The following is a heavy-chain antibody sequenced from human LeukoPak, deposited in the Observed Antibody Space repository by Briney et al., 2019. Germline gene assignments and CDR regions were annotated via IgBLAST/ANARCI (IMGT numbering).Heavy chain of an antibody. Sequence: SETLSLXXXXSGXXISSYYWSWIRXPAGKGLEWIGRIYTSGSTNYNPSLKSRVTMSVDTSKNQFSLKLSSVTAADTAVYYCARDRGVYYGSGSGHFDYWGQGTLVTVSS. CDR3: ARDRGVYYGSGSGHFDY. CDR1: GXXISSYY. CDR2: IYTSGST. V-gene: IGHV4-4*07. J-gene: IGHJ4*02. D-gene: IGHD3-10*01.